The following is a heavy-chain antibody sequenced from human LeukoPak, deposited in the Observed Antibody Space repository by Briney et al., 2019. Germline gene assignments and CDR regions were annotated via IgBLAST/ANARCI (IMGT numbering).Heavy chain of an antibody. CDR2: IKPDGSDK. V-gene: IGHV3-7*01. CDR1: GFTFSNAW. Sequence: GGFLRLSCAASGFTFSNAWMSWVRQAPGKGPECVANIKPDGSDKYYVDSMKGRFTISRDNAKNSLYLQMNNLRAEDTAVYYCAREGFPPGVLHWGQGTLVTVSS. D-gene: IGHD2-2*01. CDR3: AREGFPPGVLH. J-gene: IGHJ1*01.